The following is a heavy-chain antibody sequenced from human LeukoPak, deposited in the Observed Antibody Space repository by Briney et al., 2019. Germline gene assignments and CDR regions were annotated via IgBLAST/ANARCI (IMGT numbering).Heavy chain of an antibody. J-gene: IGHJ4*02. V-gene: IGHV3-11*01. Sequence: GRSLRLSCAASGFTFSDYYMSCIRQAPGKGLDWDSYISSSGSTIYYVDSVKGRFTISRDNAKNSLYLQMNSLRAEDTAVYYCAREYYYDSSGYVRYWGQGTLVTVSS. CDR3: AREYYYDSSGYVRY. D-gene: IGHD3-22*01. CDR1: GFTFSDYY. CDR2: ISSSGSTI.